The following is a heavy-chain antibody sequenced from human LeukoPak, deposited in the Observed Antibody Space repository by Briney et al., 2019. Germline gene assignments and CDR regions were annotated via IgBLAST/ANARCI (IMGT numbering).Heavy chain of an antibody. Sequence: ASVKVSCKASGDTFTDYYMHWGRQAPGQGLEWMGWINPNSGGTNFAQKFQGRVAMTRDTSISTAYLELGSLRSDDTAVYFCARARWQLVPYFDSWGQGTLVTVSS. CDR2: INPNSGGT. J-gene: IGHJ4*02. D-gene: IGHD6-6*01. V-gene: IGHV1-2*02. CDR3: ARARWQLVPYFDS. CDR1: GDTFTDYY.